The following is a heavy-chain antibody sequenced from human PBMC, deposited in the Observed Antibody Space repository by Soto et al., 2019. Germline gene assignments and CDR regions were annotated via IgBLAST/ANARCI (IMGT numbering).Heavy chain of an antibody. CDR2: ISSSSSYI. CDR3: AKLSGGYCSSTSCYGDFDY. D-gene: IGHD2-2*01. J-gene: IGHJ4*02. Sequence: EVQLVESGGGLVKPGGSLRLSCAASGFTFSSYSMNWVRQAPGKGLEWVSSISSSSSYIYYADSVKGRFTIPRDNAKNSLYLQMNSLRAEDTAVYYCAKLSGGYCSSTSCYGDFDYWGQGTLVTVSS. V-gene: IGHV3-21*01. CDR1: GFTFSSYS.